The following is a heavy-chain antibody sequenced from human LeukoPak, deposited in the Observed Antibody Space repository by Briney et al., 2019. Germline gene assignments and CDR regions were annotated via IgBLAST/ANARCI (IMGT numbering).Heavy chain of an antibody. V-gene: IGHV3-48*04. D-gene: IGHD2-2*01. CDR3: ARDTRGESDY. CDR2: INSNSDTA. J-gene: IGHJ4*01. Sequence: INSNSDTAHYSNSVEGRFTISRDNAKNSLYLQMNSLRAEDTAMYYCARDTRGESDYWGHGTLVTVSS.